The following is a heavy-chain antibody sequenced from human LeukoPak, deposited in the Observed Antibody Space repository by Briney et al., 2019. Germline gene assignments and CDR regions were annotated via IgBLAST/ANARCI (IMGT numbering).Heavy chain of an antibody. V-gene: IGHV3-53*01. CDR3: ARVNDILTGFTGAFDI. Sequence: GGSLRLSCAASGFTFSSYWMSWVRQAPGKGLEWVSVIYSGGSTYYADSVKGRFTISRDNSKNTLYLQMNSLRAEDTAVYYCARVNDILTGFTGAFDIWGQGTMVTVSS. CDR1: GFTFSSYW. CDR2: IYSGGST. J-gene: IGHJ3*02. D-gene: IGHD3-9*01.